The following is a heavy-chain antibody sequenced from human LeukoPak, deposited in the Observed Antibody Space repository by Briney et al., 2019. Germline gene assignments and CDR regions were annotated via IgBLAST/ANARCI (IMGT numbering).Heavy chain of an antibody. J-gene: IGHJ3*02. V-gene: IGHV4-39*01. CDR1: GGSISSSSYY. Sequence: SETLSLTCTVSGGSISSSSYYCGWIRQPPGKGLEWIGSIYYSGSTFYNPSLQSRVTISVDTSKNQFSLKLSSVTAADTAVYYCARGPLGGAFDIWGQGTMVTVSS. D-gene: IGHD3-10*01. CDR3: ARGPLGGAFDI. CDR2: IYYSGST.